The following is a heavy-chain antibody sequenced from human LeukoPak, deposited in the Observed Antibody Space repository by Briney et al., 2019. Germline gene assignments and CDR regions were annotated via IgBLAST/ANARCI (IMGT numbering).Heavy chain of an antibody. Sequence: GGSLRLSCAASGFTFRTYAMTWVRQAPGKGLEWVSAISGGGGSTYYADSVKGRFTISRDNSKNTLYLQMNTLRTEDTAVYYCAKDRYCGGGTCYWSYFDYWGQGTLVTVSS. V-gene: IGHV3-23*01. D-gene: IGHD2-15*01. J-gene: IGHJ4*02. CDR1: GFTFRTYA. CDR2: ISGGGGST. CDR3: AKDRYCGGGTCYWSYFDY.